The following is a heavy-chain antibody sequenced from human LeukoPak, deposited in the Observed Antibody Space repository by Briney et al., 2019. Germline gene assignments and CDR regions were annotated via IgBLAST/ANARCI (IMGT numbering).Heavy chain of an antibody. Sequence: GGSLSLSCAASGFTFSNAWMSWVRQAPGKGLEWVGRIKSKTDGGTTDYAAPVKGRFTISRDDSKNTLYLQMNSLKTEDTAVYYCTTYSCGYRNAFDIWGQGTMVTVSS. J-gene: IGHJ3*02. V-gene: IGHV3-15*01. CDR2: IKSKTDGGTT. CDR1: GFTFSNAW. CDR3: TTYSCGYRNAFDI. D-gene: IGHD5-18*01.